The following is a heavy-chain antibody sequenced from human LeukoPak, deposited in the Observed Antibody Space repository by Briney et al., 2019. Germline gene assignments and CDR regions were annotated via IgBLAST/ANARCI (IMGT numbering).Heavy chain of an antibody. D-gene: IGHD4-17*01. V-gene: IGHV3-7*01. CDR3: ASGYDYGDYAVDY. CDR1: GFTFSSYW. Sequence: GGSLRLSCAASGFTFSSYWMSWVRQAPGKGLEWVANIKQDGSEKYYVDPVKGRFTISRDNAKNSLYLQMNSLRAEDTAVYYCASGYDYGDYAVDYWGQGTLVTVSS. CDR2: IKQDGSEK. J-gene: IGHJ4*02.